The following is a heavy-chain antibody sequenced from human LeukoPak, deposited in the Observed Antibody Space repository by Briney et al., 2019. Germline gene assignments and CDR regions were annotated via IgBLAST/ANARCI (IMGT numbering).Heavy chain of an antibody. D-gene: IGHD4-17*01. CDR2: IYSGGST. CDR3: VRGDYGDYTLFDY. J-gene: IGHJ4*02. Sequence: PGGSLRLSCAASGFTVSSNYMSWVRRAPGKGLEWVSIIYSGGSTYYADSVKGRFTISRDNSKNTLYLQMNSLRAGDTAVYYCVRGDYGDYTLFDYWGQGTLVTVSS. CDR1: GFTVSSNY. V-gene: IGHV3-53*01.